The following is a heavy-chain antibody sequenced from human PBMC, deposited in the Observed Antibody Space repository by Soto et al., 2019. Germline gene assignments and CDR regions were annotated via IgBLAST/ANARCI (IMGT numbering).Heavy chain of an antibody. V-gene: IGHV4-38-2*01. CDR1: GYSISSGYY. D-gene: IGHD6-13*01. CDR2: VHYSGST. Sequence: PSETLSLTCAVSGYSISSGYYWGWIRQPPGKGLEWIGSVHYSGSTYYNPSLKSRVTISIDTSKNQISLKLTSVTAADTAVYYCARVDNIVAVKWFDPWGQGTLV. J-gene: IGHJ5*02. CDR3: ARVDNIVAVKWFDP.